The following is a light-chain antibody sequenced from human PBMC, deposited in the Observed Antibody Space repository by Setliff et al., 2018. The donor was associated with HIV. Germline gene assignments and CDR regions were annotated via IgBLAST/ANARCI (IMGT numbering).Light chain of an antibody. CDR2: DVS. CDR3: CSYAGNSYV. CDR1: SSDVGGYNY. Sequence: QSALTQPHSVSGSPGLSVTISCTGTSSDVGGYNYVAWYQQHPDKAPKLMIYDVSKRPSGVPDRFSGSKSGNTASLTISGLQAEDEADYHCCSYAGNSYVFGTGTKVTVL. V-gene: IGLV2-11*01. J-gene: IGLJ1*01.